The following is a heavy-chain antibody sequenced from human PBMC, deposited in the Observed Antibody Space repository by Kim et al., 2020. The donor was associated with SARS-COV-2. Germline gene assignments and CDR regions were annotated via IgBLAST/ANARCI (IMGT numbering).Heavy chain of an antibody. Sequence: GGSLRLSCAASGFTFDDYAMHWVRKAPGKGLEWVSGISWNSGSIGYADSVKGRFTISRDNAKNSLYLQMNSLRAEDTALYYCAKDYMTTVTTGAFDIWGQGTMVTVSS. CDR1: GFTFDDYA. CDR3: AKDYMTTVTTGAFDI. D-gene: IGHD4-17*01. CDR2: ISWNSGSI. J-gene: IGHJ3*02. V-gene: IGHV3-9*01.